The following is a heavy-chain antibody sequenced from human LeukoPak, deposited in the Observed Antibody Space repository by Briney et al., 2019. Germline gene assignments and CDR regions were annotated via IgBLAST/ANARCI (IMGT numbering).Heavy chain of an antibody. CDR2: IFYSGST. CDR1: GGSISSYY. CDR3: ARHTYKWELRARGAFDI. D-gene: IGHD1-26*01. Sequence: PSETLSLTCTVSGGSISSYYWSWIRQPPGKGLEWIGYIFYSGSTSYNPSLKSRVTISVDSSKNQFSLKLSSVTAADTAVYYCARHTYKWELRARGAFDIWGQGTMVTVSS. V-gene: IGHV4-59*08. J-gene: IGHJ3*02.